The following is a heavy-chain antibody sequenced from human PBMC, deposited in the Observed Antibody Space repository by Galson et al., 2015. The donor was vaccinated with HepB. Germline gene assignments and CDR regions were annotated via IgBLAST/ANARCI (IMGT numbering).Heavy chain of an antibody. J-gene: IGHJ6*02. CDR3: ARGIFGVENYGMDV. CDR1: GFILSDYG. CDR2: IISGGST. D-gene: IGHD3-3*01. V-gene: IGHV3-66*01. Sequence: SLSLSCAVSGFILSDYGMSWVRQAPGKGLEWVSSIISGGSTYYADSVKGRFTISRENAKNSLYLQMNSLRAGDTAVYYCARGIFGVENYGMDVWGQGTTVTVSS.